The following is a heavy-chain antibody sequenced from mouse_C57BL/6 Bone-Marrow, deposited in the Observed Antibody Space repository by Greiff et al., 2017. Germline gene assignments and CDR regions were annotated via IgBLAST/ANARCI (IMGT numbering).Heavy chain of an antibody. D-gene: IGHD1-1*01. CDR1: GFTFSDYG. Sequence: VKLMESGGGLVQPGGSLKLSCAASGFTFSDYGMAWVRQAPRKGPEWVAFFSNLAYSIYYADTVTGRFTISRENAKNTLYLEMSSLRSEDTAMYYCARLTTVVYWYFDVWGTGTTVTVSS. V-gene: IGHV5-15*01. J-gene: IGHJ1*03. CDR2: FSNLAYSI. CDR3: ARLTTVVYWYFDV.